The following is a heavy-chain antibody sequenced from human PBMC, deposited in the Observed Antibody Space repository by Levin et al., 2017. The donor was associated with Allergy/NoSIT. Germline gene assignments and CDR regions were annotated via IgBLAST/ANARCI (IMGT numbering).Heavy chain of an antibody. CDR2: IYWDDDK. J-gene: IGHJ4*02. CDR3: AHSKSQQLVLGY. CDR1: GFSLSPSGVG. D-gene: IGHD6-13*01. V-gene: IGHV2-5*02. Sequence: SGPTLVKPTQTLTLTCTFSGFSLSPSGVGVGWIRQPPGKALEWLALIYWDDDKRYSPSLQSRLTITKDTSKNQVVLTMTNMDPVDTATYYCAHSKSQQLVLGYWGQGTLVTVSS.